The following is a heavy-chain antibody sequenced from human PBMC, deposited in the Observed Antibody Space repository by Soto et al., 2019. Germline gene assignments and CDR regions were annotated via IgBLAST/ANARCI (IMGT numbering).Heavy chain of an antibody. CDR2: IHHSRTT. Sequence: QVQLQESGPGLVKPSETLSLTCSVSGGSISSNWWSWVRQPRGNGLEWIGEIHHSRTTNYNPSLRRLVTTSVAKSKNLLSLIMNSATAAATAFYYCASHMALDTLRGFDYLGQGTLVPVSS. V-gene: IGHV4-4*02. CDR3: ASHMALDTLRGFDY. CDR1: GGSISSNW. D-gene: IGHD3-9*01. J-gene: IGHJ4*02.